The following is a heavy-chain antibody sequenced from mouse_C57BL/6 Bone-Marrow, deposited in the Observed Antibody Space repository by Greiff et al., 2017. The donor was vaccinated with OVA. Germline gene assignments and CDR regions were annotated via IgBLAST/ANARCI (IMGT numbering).Heavy chain of an antibody. CDR2: IDPETGGT. CDR3: TRLLRHFDY. Sequence: VKVVESGAELVRPGASVTLSCKASGYTFTDYEMHWVKQTPVHGLEWIGAIDPETGGTAYNQKFKGKAILTADKSSSTAYMELRSLTSEDSAVYYCTRLLRHFDYWGQGTTLTVSS. V-gene: IGHV1-15*01. CDR1: GYTFTDYE. D-gene: IGHD1-2*01. J-gene: IGHJ2*01.